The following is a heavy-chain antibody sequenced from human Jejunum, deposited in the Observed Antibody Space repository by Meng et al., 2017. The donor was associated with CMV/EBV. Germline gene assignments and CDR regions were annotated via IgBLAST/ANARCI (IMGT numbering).Heavy chain of an antibody. CDR2: INHSGST. J-gene: IGHJ4*02. Sequence: SFSGYYWSWIRQPPGKGLEWIGEINHSGSTNYNPSLKSRVTISVDTSKNQFSLKLSSVTAADTAVYYCARGALRFLEWLPPKSFDYWGQGTLVTVSS. CDR1: SFSGYY. D-gene: IGHD3-3*01. CDR3: ARGALRFLEWLPPKSFDY. V-gene: IGHV4-34*01.